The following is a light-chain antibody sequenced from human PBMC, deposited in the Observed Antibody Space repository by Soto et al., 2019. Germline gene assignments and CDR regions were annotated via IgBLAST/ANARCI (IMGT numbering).Light chain of an antibody. CDR2: EVT. J-gene: IGLJ3*02. CDR3: SSYTSSITRV. CDR1: SSDVGGYNF. V-gene: IGLV2-14*01. Sequence: QSALTQPASVSGSPGQSITISCTGTSSDVGGYNFVSWYQQHPGKAPKLMIYEVTNRPSWVSNRFSGSKSGNTASLTISGLQAEDEADYYCSSYTSSITRVFGGGTKLTVL.